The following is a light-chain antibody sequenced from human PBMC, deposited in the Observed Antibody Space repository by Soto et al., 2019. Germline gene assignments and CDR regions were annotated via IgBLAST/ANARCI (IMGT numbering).Light chain of an antibody. CDR3: GADHGSGSNVSVV. V-gene: IGLV9-49*01. J-gene: IGLJ2*01. CDR1: SGYSNYK. CDR2: VGTGGIVG. Sequence: QSVLTQPPSASASLGASVTLTCTLSSGYSNYKVDWYQQRPGKGPRFVMRVGTGGIVGSKGDGIPDRFSVSGSGLNRYLTIKNIQDEDESDYHCGADHGSGSNVSVVFGGGTKLTVL.